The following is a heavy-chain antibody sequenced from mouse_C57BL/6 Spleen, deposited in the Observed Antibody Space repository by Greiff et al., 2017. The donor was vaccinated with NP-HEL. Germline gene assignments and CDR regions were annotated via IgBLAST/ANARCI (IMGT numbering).Heavy chain of an antibody. CDR2: ISSGSSTI. CDR1: GFTFSDYG. J-gene: IGHJ4*01. Sequence: DVMLVESGGGLVKPGGSLKLSCAASGFTFSDYGMHWVRQAPEKGLEWVAYISSGSSTIYYADTVKGRFTISRDNAKNTLFLQMTSLRSEDTAMYYCARPPDSSGYVSYAMDYWGQGTSVTVSS. V-gene: IGHV5-17*01. D-gene: IGHD3-2*02. CDR3: ARPPDSSGYVSYAMDY.